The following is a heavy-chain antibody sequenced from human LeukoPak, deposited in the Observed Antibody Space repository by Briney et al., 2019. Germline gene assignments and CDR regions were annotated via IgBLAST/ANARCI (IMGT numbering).Heavy chain of an antibody. CDR2: IHYSGST. V-gene: IGHV4-59*01. J-gene: IGHJ6*03. D-gene: IGHD6-13*01. CDR3: ARGGIAAQLSNIYFYMDV. CDR1: GGSISSYY. Sequence: PSETLSLTCTVSGGSISSYYWSWIRQPPGKGLEWIGYIHYSGSTNCNPSLKSRVTISVDTSKNQFSLKLSSVTAADTAVYYCARGGIAAQLSNIYFYMDVWGKGTTVTVSS.